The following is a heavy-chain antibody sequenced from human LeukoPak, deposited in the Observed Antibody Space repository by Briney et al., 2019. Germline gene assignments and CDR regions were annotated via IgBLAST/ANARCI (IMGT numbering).Heavy chain of an antibody. D-gene: IGHD1-26*01. V-gene: IGHV3-74*01. J-gene: IGHJ4*02. Sequence: GGSLRLSCAASGFTFSSYWMHWVRQAPGKGLVWVSRINSDGSSTSYADSVKGRFTISRDNAKNTLYLQMNSLRAEDTAVHYCAREYSGSYSRLFDYWGQGTLVTVSS. CDR3: AREYSGSYSRLFDY. CDR1: GFTFSSYW. CDR2: INSDGSST.